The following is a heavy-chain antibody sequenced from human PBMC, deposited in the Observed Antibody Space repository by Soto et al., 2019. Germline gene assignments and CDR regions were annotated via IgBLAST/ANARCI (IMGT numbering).Heavy chain of an antibody. CDR1: GFAFSDAW. V-gene: IGHV3-15*07. Sequence: PGGSLRLSSADSGFAFSDAWINWVRQAPGKWLEWVGRIKSKTDGGSADYAAPVKGRFAISRDDSKNMVYLQMNSLKTEDTAVYYRTTDSRTTLPEVRFDYWGHGTLVTVFS. D-gene: IGHD1-26*01. J-gene: IGHJ4*01. CDR2: IKSKTDGGSA. CDR3: TTDSRTTLPEVRFDY.